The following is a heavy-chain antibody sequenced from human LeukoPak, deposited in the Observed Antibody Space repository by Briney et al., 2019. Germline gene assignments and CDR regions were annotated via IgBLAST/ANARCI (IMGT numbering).Heavy chain of an antibody. CDR3: AKDEYYDSSGYWSL. CDR1: GFTFDDYA. Sequence: GRSLRLSCAASGFTFDDYAMHWVRQAPGQGLEWVSGISWNSGSIGYADSVKGRFTISRDNAKNSLYLQMNSLRAEDTALYYCAKDEYYDSSGYWSLWGQGTLVTVSS. CDR2: ISWNSGSI. D-gene: IGHD3-22*01. J-gene: IGHJ4*02. V-gene: IGHV3-9*01.